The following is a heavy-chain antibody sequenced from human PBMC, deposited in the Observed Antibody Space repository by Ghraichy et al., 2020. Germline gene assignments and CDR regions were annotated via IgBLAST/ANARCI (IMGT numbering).Heavy chain of an antibody. V-gene: IGHV6-1*01. CDR1: GDSVSSSSAA. Sequence: SQTLSLTCAISGDSVSSSSAAWNWIRQSPSRGLEWLGRTYYRSKWYYEYAISVRSRITINPDTSKNQFSLQLNSVTPEDTAVYYCGGVSYDSVPHWGQGTLVTVSS. CDR2: TYYRSKWYY. D-gene: IGHD3-3*01. CDR3: GGVSYDSVPH. J-gene: IGHJ4*02.